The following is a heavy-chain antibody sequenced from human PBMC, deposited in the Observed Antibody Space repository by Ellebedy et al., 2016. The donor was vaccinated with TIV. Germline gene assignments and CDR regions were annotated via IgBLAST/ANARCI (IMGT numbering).Heavy chain of an antibody. CDR3: ARDRCGGDCYES. J-gene: IGHJ4*02. V-gene: IGHV1-69*13. CDR1: GGTFSSYA. D-gene: IGHD2-21*01. Sequence: SVKVSXXASGGTFSSYAISWVRQAPGQGLEWMGGIIPIFGTANYAQKFQGRVTITADESTSTAYMELSSLRSEDTAVYYCARDRCGGDCYESWGQGTLVTVSS. CDR2: IIPIFGTA.